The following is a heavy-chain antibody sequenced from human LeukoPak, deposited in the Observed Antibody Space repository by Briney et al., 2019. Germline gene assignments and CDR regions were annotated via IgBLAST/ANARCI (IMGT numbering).Heavy chain of an antibody. CDR1: GFTFSSYA. Sequence: GRSLRLSCAASGFTFSSYAMHWVRRAPGKGLEWVAVISYDGSNKYYADSVKGRFTISRDNSKNTLYLQMNSLRAEDTAVYYCARAPGSYYDFWSGNYFDYWGQGTLVTVSS. CDR3: ARAPGSYYDFWSGNYFDY. J-gene: IGHJ4*02. V-gene: IGHV3-30*04. D-gene: IGHD3-3*01. CDR2: ISYDGSNK.